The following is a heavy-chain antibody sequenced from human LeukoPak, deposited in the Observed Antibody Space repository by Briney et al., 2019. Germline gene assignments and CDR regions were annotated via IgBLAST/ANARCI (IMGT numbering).Heavy chain of an antibody. D-gene: IGHD6-13*01. Sequence: SETLSLTCAVYGGSFSGYYWSWIRQPPGKGLEWIGEINHSGSTNYNPSLKSRVTISVDTSKNQFSLKLSSVTAADTAVYYCARGGIAAAGGYYFDYRGQGTLVTVSS. CDR3: ARGGIAAAGGYYFDY. J-gene: IGHJ4*02. CDR2: INHSGST. CDR1: GGSFSGYY. V-gene: IGHV4-34*01.